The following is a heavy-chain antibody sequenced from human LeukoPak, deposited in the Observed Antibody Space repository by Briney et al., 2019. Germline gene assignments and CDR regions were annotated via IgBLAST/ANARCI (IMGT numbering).Heavy chain of an antibody. D-gene: IGHD5-24*01. CDR1: GGTFSNYA. Sequence: ASVKVSCKASGGTFSNYAISWVRQAPGQGLEWMGGIIPLFGSADYAQKFQGRVTFTADESTSTAYMELSSLRPEDTAVYYCARDSTWRWLQGVFDYWGQGTLVTVSS. CDR2: IIPLFGSA. J-gene: IGHJ4*02. CDR3: ARDSTWRWLQGVFDY. V-gene: IGHV1-69*01.